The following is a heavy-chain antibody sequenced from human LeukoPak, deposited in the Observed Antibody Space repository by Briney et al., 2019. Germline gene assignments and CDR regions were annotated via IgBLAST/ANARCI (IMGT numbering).Heavy chain of an antibody. CDR1: GFTFSNYW. CDR2: IKDDGSMT. V-gene: IGHV3-74*01. CDR3: TRNAFDM. J-gene: IGHJ3*02. Sequence: GSLRLSCAASGFTFSNYWMHWVRQVPGKGLVWVSRIKDDGSMTDYADSVKGRFTISRDNAKNSLYLQMNSLRAEDTAVYYCTRNAFDMWGQGTMVTVSS.